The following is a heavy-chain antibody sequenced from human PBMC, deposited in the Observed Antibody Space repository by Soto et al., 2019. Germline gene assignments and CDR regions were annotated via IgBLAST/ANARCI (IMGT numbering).Heavy chain of an antibody. J-gene: IGHJ3*02. V-gene: IGHV4-59*01. CDR2: MYYSGST. Sequence: QVQLQESGPGLVKPSETLSLTCTVSGGSISSYYWSWIRQSPGKGLEWIGYMYYSGSTNYNPSLKSRVTISIDTSRNQFSLKLSSVTAADTAVYYCAKDQYDSDVYHWFADIWGPGTMLTVSS. D-gene: IGHD3-22*01. CDR1: GGSISSYY. CDR3: AKDQYDSDVYHWFADI.